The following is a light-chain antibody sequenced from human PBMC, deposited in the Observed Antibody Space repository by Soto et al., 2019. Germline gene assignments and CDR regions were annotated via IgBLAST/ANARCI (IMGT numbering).Light chain of an antibody. CDR2: GNR. CDR1: NFNIGAGYD. Sequence: QPVLTQPPSVSGAPGQRVTISCTGTNFNIGAGYDVHWSQCLQGTAPKLLMYGNRNRPSGVPDRFSGSKSGTSVSLAITGLQAEDEADYYCLSYDTSLRGWVFGGGTKLTVL. J-gene: IGLJ3*02. V-gene: IGLV1-40*01. CDR3: LSYDTSLRGWV.